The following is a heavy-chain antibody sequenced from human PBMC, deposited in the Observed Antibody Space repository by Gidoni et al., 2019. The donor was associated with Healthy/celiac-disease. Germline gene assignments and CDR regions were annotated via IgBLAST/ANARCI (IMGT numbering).Heavy chain of an antibody. CDR3: ASWNTIFSHFDY. CDR2: ISSSGSTI. Sequence: QVQLVESGGGLVKPGGSMRLSCAASGFTFSDYYMSWIRQAPGKGLGWVSYISSSGSTIYYADSVKGRFTISRDNAKNSLYLQMNSLRAEDTAVYYCASWNTIFSHFDYWGQGTLVTVSS. J-gene: IGHJ4*02. CDR1: GFTFSDYY. V-gene: IGHV3-11*01. D-gene: IGHD3-3*01.